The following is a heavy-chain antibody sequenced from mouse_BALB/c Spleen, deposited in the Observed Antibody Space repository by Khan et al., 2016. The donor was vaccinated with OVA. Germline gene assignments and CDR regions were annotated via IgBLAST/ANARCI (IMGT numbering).Heavy chain of an antibody. CDR3: AGDRIDY. V-gene: IGHV1-7*01. Sequence: VHLVESGAEQAKPGASVKMSCKTSGYTFSSYWMHWVKQRPGQGLEWIGYINPTSGYTEYNEKFKDKATLSADKSSSTAYMQLTSLTSEDSAVYYCAGDRIDYWGQGTTLTVSS. J-gene: IGHJ2*01. CDR2: INPTSGYT. CDR1: GYTFSSYW.